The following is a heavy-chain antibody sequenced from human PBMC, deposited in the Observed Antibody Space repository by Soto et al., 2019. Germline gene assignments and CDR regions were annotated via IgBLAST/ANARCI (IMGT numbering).Heavy chain of an antibody. Sequence: ASVKVSCKASGYTFTGYYMHWVRQAPGQGPEWRGWINPNSGGTNYAQKFQGWVTMTRDTSISTAYMELSRLRSDDTAVYYCARDPYYYDSSGYYRAFDIWGQGTMVTVSS. V-gene: IGHV1-2*04. J-gene: IGHJ3*02. CDR2: INPNSGGT. CDR3: ARDPYYYDSSGYYRAFDI. CDR1: GYTFTGYY. D-gene: IGHD3-22*01.